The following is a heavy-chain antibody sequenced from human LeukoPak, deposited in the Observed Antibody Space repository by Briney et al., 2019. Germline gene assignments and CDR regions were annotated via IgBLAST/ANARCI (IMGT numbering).Heavy chain of an antibody. CDR3: ARHFSGSTWYRPFDM. V-gene: IGHV4-59*08. J-gene: IGHJ3*02. Sequence: PSETLSLTCTVSGASISSYYWSWIRQPPGKGLEWIGYIYYSGSTNYNPSLKSRVTISVDTSKNQFSLKLSSVTAAHTAIYYCARHFSGSTWYRPFDMWVQGTMVTVSS. D-gene: IGHD6-13*01. CDR2: IYYSGST. CDR1: GASISSYY.